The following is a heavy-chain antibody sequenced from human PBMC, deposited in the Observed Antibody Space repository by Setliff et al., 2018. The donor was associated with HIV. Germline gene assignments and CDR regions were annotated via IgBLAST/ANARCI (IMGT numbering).Heavy chain of an antibody. CDR1: GGSISSGYF. J-gene: IGHJ6*03. Sequence: KPSETLSLTCTVSGGSISSGYFWGWIRQPPGERLEWLGSIYDSGSTSYNPSLSSRLTISVDTSKNQVSLRLRSVTAADTGVYYCARHRDPPGSRWIYYYYYMDLWGEGTTVTVSS. V-gene: IGHV4-39*01. D-gene: IGHD6-13*01. CDR2: IYDSGST. CDR3: ARHRDPPGSRWIYYYYYMDL.